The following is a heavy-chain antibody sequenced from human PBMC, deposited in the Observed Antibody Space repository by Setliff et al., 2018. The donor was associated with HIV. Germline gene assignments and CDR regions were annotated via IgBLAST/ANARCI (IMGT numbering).Heavy chain of an antibody. CDR3: ARTVTWGYCSGGGCYGFDY. D-gene: IGHD2-15*01. Sequence: LSLTCTVSGDSISSNYWSWIRQPPGKGLEWIGYIHTSGSTNYNPSLKSRVTISVDTSKNQFSLKLSSVTAADTAVYFCARTVTWGYCSGGGCYGFDYWGQGTLVTVSS. CDR2: IHTSGST. CDR1: GDSISSNY. V-gene: IGHV4-4*09. J-gene: IGHJ4*02.